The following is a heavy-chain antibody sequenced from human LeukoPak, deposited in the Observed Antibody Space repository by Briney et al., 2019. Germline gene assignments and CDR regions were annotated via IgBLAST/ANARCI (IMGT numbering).Heavy chain of an antibody. CDR3: ARDAYYYDSSGYYRFDY. V-gene: IGHV4-4*07. D-gene: IGHD3-22*01. J-gene: IGHJ4*02. CDR1: GGSISSYY. CDR2: IYASGST. Sequence: SETLSLTCTVSGGSISSYYWSWIRQPAGKGLEWIGRIYASGSTNYNPSLKSRVTMSVDTSKNQFSLKLSSVTAADTAVYYCARDAYYYDSSGYYRFDYWGQGTLVTVSS.